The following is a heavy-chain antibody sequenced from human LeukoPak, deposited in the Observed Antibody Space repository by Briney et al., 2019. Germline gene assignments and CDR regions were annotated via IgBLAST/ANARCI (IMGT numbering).Heavy chain of an antibody. CDR3: ARLVVPAAYFDY. D-gene: IGHD2-2*01. V-gene: IGHV4-39*01. Sequence: PSETLSLTCTVSGGSISSNNYYWGWIRQPPGKGLEWIGTIYYSGNTYYSPSLNSRVTISVDTSKNQFSLKLSSVTATDTAVYSCARLVVPAAYFDYWGQGTLVTVSS. CDR1: GGSISSNNYY. J-gene: IGHJ4*02. CDR2: IYYSGNT.